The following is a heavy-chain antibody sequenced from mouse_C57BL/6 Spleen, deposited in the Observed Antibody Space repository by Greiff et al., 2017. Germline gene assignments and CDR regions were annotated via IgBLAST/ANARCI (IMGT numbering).Heavy chain of an antibody. CDR3: ARAYYYGSSYVLYYFDY. Sequence: VQLQQSGPELVKPGASVKIPCKASGYTFTDYNMDWVKQSHGKSLEWIGDINPNNGGTIYNQKFKGKATLTVDKSSSTAYMELRSLTSEDTAVYYCARAYYYGSSYVLYYFDYWGQGTTLTVSS. CDR2: INPNNGGT. J-gene: IGHJ2*01. CDR1: GYTFTDYN. V-gene: IGHV1-18*01. D-gene: IGHD1-1*01.